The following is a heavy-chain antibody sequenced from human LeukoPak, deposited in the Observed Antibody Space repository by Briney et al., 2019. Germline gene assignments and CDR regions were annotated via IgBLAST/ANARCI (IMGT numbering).Heavy chain of an antibody. CDR3: ARGGDNYDFWSGYYTGIDY. V-gene: IGHV1-2*02. CDR1: GYTFTGYY. J-gene: IGHJ4*02. D-gene: IGHD3-3*01. Sequence: ASVKVSCKASGYTFTGYYMHWVRQAPGQGLEWMGWINPNSGGTNYAQKFQGRVTMTRDTSISTAYMELSRLRSDDTAVYYCARGGDNYDFWSGYYTGIDYWGQGTLVTVSS. CDR2: INPNSGGT.